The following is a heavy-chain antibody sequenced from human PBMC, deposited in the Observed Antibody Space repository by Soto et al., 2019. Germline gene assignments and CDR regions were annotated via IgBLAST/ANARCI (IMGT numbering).Heavy chain of an antibody. CDR1: GFTFSSYS. Sequence: EVQLLESGGGLVRPGGSLRLSCAASGFTFSSYSMNWVRQAPGKGLEWGSAFSGSGGNTNYADSVKGRFTISRDKSKSTLYLQMNSLRAEDTAVYYCAKDRGDTVMDFDYWGQGTLVTVSS. CDR2: FSGSGGNT. V-gene: IGHV3-23*01. CDR3: AKDRGDTVMDFDY. J-gene: IGHJ4*02. D-gene: IGHD5-18*01.